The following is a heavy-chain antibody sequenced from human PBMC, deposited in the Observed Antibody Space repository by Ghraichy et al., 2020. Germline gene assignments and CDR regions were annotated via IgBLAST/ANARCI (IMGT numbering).Heavy chain of an antibody. CDR2: INHSGST. CDR1: GGSFSGYY. J-gene: IGHJ6*02. V-gene: IGHV4-34*01. CDR3: ARRAAAGLNYYYYYYGMDV. D-gene: IGHD6-13*01. Sequence: SETLSLTCAVYGGSFSGYYWSWIRQPPGKGLEWIGEINHSGSTNYNPSLKSRVTISVDTSKNQFSLKLSSVTAADTAVYYCARRAAAGLNYYYYYYGMDVWGQGTTVTVSS.